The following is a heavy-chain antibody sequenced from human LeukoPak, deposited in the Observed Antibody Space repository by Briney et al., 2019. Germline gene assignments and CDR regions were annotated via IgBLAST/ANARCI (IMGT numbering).Heavy chain of an antibody. CDR2: IYYSGST. CDR1: GGSISSYY. V-gene: IGHV4-59*08. CDR3: ARPDWMRWFDP. Sequence: SETLSLTCTVSGGSISSYYWSWIRQPPGKGLEWIGYIYYSGSTNYNPSLKSRVTISVDTSKNQFSLKLSSVTAADTAVYYCARPDWMRWFDPWGLGTLVTVSS. D-gene: IGHD1-1*01. J-gene: IGHJ5*02.